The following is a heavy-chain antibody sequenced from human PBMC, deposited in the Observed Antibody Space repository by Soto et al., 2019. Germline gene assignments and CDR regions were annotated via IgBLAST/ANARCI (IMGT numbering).Heavy chain of an antibody. CDR3: ARVTLKAGNWFDP. Sequence: QVQLVQSGAEVKKPGASVKVSCKASGYTFTDYFIHWVRQAPGQGFEWMGWINPNSRGTNYAQKFQGRVTMNRDTSNNTAYMELRGLRSDDTAVYYCARVTLKAGNWFDPWGQGTLVTVSS. V-gene: IGHV1-2*02. CDR2: INPNSRGT. J-gene: IGHJ5*02. CDR1: GYTFTDYF.